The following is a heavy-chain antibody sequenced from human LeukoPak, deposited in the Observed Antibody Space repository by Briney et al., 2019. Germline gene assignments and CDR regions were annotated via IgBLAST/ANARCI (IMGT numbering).Heavy chain of an antibody. CDR3: ARDTAINYYDSSGSFDY. D-gene: IGHD3-22*01. CDR1: GYTSTSYG. J-gene: IGHJ4*02. V-gene: IGHV1-18*01. Sequence: ASVKVSCKASGYTSTSYGISWVRQAPGQGLEWMGWISAYNGNTNYAQKLQGRVTMTTDTSTSTAYMELRSLRSDDTAVYYCARDTAINYYDSSGSFDYWGQGTLVTVSS. CDR2: ISAYNGNT.